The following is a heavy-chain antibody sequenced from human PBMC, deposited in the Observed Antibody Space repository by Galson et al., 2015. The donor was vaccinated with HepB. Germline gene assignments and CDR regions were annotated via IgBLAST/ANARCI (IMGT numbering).Heavy chain of an antibody. Sequence: QSGAEVKEPGESLKISCVGSGYTFTDNWIGWVRQMPGKGLEWMGLIYPADSDTRYSPSFQGRVSISADRSTATAYLQWSSLKASDSAMYYCVREGGPWGQGTLVTVSS. V-gene: IGHV5-51*01. J-gene: IGHJ5*01. CDR3: VREGGP. CDR2: IYPADSDT. CDR1: GYTFTDNW.